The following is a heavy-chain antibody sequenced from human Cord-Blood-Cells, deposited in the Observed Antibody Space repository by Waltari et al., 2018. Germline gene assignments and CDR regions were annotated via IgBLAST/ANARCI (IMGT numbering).Heavy chain of an antibody. CDR1: GGSISSYY. CDR2: IYYGGST. D-gene: IGHD1-1*01. Sequence: QVQLQESGPGLVKPSETLSLTCTVPGGSISSYYWSWIREPPGKALEWIGYIYYGGSTNYNPSLKSRFTISVDTSKNQFSLKLSSVTAADTAVYYCARYRTGTFDYWGQGTLVTVSS. J-gene: IGHJ4*02. CDR3: ARYRTGTFDY. V-gene: IGHV4-59*01.